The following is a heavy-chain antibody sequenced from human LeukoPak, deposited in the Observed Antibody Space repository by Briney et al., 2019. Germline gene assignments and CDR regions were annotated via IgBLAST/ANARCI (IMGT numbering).Heavy chain of an antibody. CDR3: ARDQNNSGWPDY. Sequence: SETLSLTCSVSGGSISSYYWSWIRQAAGKGLEWIGRIHTSGSTYYNPSLQSRVTLSVDTSKSQFSLKLSSVTAADAAMYYCARDQNNSGWPDYWGQGTLVTVSS. CDR1: GGSISSYY. J-gene: IGHJ4*02. CDR2: IHTSGST. V-gene: IGHV4-4*07. D-gene: IGHD6-19*01.